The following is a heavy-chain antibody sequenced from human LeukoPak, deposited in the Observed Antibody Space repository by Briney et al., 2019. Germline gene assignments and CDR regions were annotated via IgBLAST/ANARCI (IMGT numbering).Heavy chain of an antibody. D-gene: IGHD2-21*02. J-gene: IGHJ4*02. CDR1: GFTFSSYW. CDR3: ARSNPRRRGIVVVTAIFDY. V-gene: IGHV3-7*01. Sequence: GGSLRLSCAAAGFTFSSYWMSWVGQAPGKGLDWVANIKQDGSEKYYVDSGKGRFTISRDNAKNSLYLQMNSLRAEDTAVYYCARSNPRRRGIVVVTAIFDYWGQGTLVTVSS. CDR2: IKQDGSEK.